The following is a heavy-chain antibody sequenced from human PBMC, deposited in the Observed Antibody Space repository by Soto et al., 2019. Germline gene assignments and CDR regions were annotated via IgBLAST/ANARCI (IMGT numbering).Heavy chain of an antibody. V-gene: IGHV1-18*01. Sequence: ASVKVSCKTSGYPFTSSRLSWVRRAPGQGLEWMGWISPHNGSAKYAQKFQDRVTMTADTAASTVYMELRSLRSDDSAVFYCARDRSGWYDFWGQGTLVTVSS. CDR2: ISPHNGSA. CDR1: GYPFTSSR. CDR3: ARDRSGWYDF. J-gene: IGHJ4*02. D-gene: IGHD6-19*01.